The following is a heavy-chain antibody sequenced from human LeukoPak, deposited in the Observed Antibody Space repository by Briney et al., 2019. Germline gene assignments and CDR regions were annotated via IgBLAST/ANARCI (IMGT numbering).Heavy chain of an antibody. V-gene: IGHV3-30*18. CDR1: GFTISSYG. CDR2: ISYDGSNK. CDR3: AKDRETTASGTFDY. J-gene: IGHJ4*02. Sequence: PGGSLRLSWAASGFTISSYGMHWVRQAPGKGLEWVAVISYDGSNKYYADSVKGRFTISRDNSNNTLYLQMNSLRAEDTAVYYCAKDRETTASGTFDYWGQGTLVTVSS. D-gene: IGHD6-13*01.